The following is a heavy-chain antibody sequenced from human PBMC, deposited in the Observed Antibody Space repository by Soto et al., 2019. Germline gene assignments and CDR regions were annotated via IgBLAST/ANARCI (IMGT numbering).Heavy chain of an antibody. CDR2: IYYSGST. CDR1: GGSISSYY. CDR3: ARSPQYSSGWNGGFDY. Sequence: PSETLSLTCTVSGGSISSYYWSWIRQPPGKGLEWIGYIYYSGSTNYNPSLRGRATISVDTSKSQFSLKLSSVTAADTAVYYCARSPQYSSGWNGGFDYWGQGTLVTVSS. V-gene: IGHV4-59*01. D-gene: IGHD6-19*01. J-gene: IGHJ4*02.